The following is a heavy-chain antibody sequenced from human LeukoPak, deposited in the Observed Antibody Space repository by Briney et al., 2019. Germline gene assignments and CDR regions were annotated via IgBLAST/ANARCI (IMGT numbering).Heavy chain of an antibody. CDR2: ISGSGGST. Sequence: PGGSLRLSCAASGFTFSSYAMIWVRQAPGKGLEWVSAISGSGGSTYYADSVKGRFTISRDNSKNTLYLQMNSLRAEDTAVYYCAEDLDWNVAYFDYWGQGTLVTVSS. J-gene: IGHJ4*02. CDR3: AEDLDWNVAYFDY. V-gene: IGHV3-23*01. D-gene: IGHD1-1*01. CDR1: GFTFSSYA.